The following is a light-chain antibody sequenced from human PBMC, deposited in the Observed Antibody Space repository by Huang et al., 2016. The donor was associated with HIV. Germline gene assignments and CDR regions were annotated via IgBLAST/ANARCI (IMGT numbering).Light chain of an antibody. V-gene: IGKV3-15*01. J-gene: IGKJ4*01. CDR2: GSS. CDR1: RSVSTN. CDR3: HQYNNWLLS. Sequence: IVMTQSPATLSVSPGERVTLYCRANRSVSTNLAWYQQRPGQAPRLLIYGSSTRAPGVPARFSGSGSGTDFSLTINSLQSEDFALYYCHQYNNWLLSFGGGTRVDI.